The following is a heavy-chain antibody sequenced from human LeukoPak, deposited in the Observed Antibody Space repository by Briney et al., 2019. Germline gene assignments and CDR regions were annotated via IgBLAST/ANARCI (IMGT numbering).Heavy chain of an antibody. CDR3: ARVRYRLAETYIDY. Sequence: ASVKVSCKASGYTFTSYGISWVRQAPGQGLEWMGWISAYNGNTNYAQKLQGRVTMTTDTSTSTAYMELSRLRSDDTAVYYCARVRYRLAETYIDYWGQGTLVTVSS. J-gene: IGHJ4*02. CDR2: ISAYNGNT. V-gene: IGHV1-18*01. CDR1: GYTFTSYG. D-gene: IGHD3-16*01.